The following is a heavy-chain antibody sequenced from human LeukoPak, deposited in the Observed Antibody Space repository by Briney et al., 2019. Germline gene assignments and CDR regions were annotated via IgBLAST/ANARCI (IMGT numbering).Heavy chain of an antibody. J-gene: IGHJ4*02. V-gene: IGHV4-34*01. CDR2: INHSGST. Sequence: PSETLSLTCAVYGGSFSGYYWSWIRQPPGKGLEWIGEINHSGSTNYNPSLKSRVTISVDTSKNQFSLKLSSVTAADTAVYYCARGRSPYGSGSYSYWGQGTLVTVSS. CDR1: GGSFSGYY. CDR3: ARGRSPYGSGSYSY. D-gene: IGHD3-10*01.